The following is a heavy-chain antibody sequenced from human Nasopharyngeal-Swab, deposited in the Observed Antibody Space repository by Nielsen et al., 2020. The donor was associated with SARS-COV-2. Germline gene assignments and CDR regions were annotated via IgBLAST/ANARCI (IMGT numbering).Heavy chain of an antibody. CDR2: INHSGST. CDR1: GGSLSGYY. CDR3: ARGEGGEGYYYGMDV. Sequence: SETLSLTCGVYGGSLSGYYWSWIRQPPGKGLEWIGEINHSGSTKYNPSLKSRVTISVDTSKNQFSLKLSSVTAADTAVYYCARGEGGEGYYYGMDVWGQGTTVTVSS. D-gene: IGHD3-16*01. V-gene: IGHV4-34*01. J-gene: IGHJ6*02.